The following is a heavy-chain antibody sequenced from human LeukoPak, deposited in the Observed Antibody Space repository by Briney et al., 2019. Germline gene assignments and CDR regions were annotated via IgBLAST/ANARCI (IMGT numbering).Heavy chain of an antibody. V-gene: IGHV3-23*01. CDR3: GSDPNGDYVGALGY. Sequence: PGGSLRLSCVVSGITLSNYGMSWVRQAPGKGLEWVSGISERGGSTNYADSVKGRFIISRDTSKNTVYLQMNSLRAEDTAMYFCGSDPNGDYVGALGYWGRGTLVTVSS. J-gene: IGHJ4*01. CDR2: ISERGGST. D-gene: IGHD2-8*01. CDR1: GITLSNYG.